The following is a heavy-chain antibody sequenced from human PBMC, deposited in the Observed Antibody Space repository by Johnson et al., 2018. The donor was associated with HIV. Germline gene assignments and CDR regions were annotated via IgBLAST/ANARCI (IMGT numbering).Heavy chain of an antibody. D-gene: IGHD6-19*01. Sequence: QLVESGGGVVQPGKSLRLSCAASGFTFDDYGMSWVRQAPGKGLEWVGRTRNKANSYTTEYAASVKGRFTISRDDSKNSLYLQMNSLRAEDTAVYYCAREPGLVAAFDIWGQGTMVTVSS. CDR3: AREPGLVAAFDI. CDR2: TRNKANSYTT. J-gene: IGHJ3*02. V-gene: IGHV3-72*01. CDR1: GFTFDDYG.